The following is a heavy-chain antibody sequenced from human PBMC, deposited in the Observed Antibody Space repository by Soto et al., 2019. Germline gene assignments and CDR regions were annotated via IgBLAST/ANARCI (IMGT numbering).Heavy chain of an antibody. CDR2: ISAYNGNT. J-gene: IGHJ6*02. V-gene: IGHV1-18*04. Sequence: QVQLVQSGAEVKKPGASVKVSCKASGYTFTSYGISWVRQAPGQGLEWMGWISAYNGNTNYAQKLQGRVTMTTDTSTSTAYMELRSLRSDDTAVYYCARDRLRYCSSTSCYYYYYGMDVWGQGTTVTVSS. D-gene: IGHD2-2*01. CDR3: ARDRLRYCSSTSCYYYYYGMDV. CDR1: GYTFTSYG.